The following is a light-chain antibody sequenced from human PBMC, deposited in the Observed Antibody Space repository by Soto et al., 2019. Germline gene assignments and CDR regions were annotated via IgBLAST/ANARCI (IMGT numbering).Light chain of an antibody. CDR1: QNIDNY. Sequence: DIPMTQSPSPLSASIGDRVTITCRSSQNIDNYLNWYQRKAGRAPKLLIYDATNLYTGVPSRFSGHGSGTDFTLIISSLQPEDFATYYCQQSYITPRTFGPGTKVDIK. J-gene: IGKJ1*01. V-gene: IGKV1-39*01. CDR2: DAT. CDR3: QQSYITPRT.